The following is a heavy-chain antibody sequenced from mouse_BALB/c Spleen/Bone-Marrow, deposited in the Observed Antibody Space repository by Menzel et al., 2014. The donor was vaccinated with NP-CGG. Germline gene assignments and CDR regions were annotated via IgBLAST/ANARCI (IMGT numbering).Heavy chain of an antibody. D-gene: IGHD2-2*01. CDR3: AGRDGYDVAWFAY. Sequence: VQLQQSGPDLVKPSQSLSLTCTVTGYSITSGYSWHWIRQFPGNKLEWMGYIHYSGSTNYNPSLKSRISITRDTSKNQFFLQFNSVTTEDTATYYCAGRDGYDVAWFAYWGQGTLVTVSA. CDR2: IHYSGST. CDR1: GYSITSGYS. V-gene: IGHV3-1*02. J-gene: IGHJ3*01.